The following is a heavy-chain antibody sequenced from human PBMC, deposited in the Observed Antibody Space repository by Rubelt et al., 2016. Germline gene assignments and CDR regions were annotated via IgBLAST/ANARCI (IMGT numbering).Heavy chain of an antibody. CDR2: ISYTGTT. D-gene: IGHD1-20*01. J-gene: IGHJ4*02. Sequence: QLQLQESGPGLVKPSETLSLTCTVSGGSISGSNFYWGWIRQPPGKGLEWIAKISYTGTTDYNPSLKSRVTISVDTSKNHFSLKLNSVTAAATAGYYCARINWHLPDDGGQGILVTVSS. V-gene: IGHV4-39*07. CDR3: ARINWHLPDD. CDR1: GGSISGSNFY.